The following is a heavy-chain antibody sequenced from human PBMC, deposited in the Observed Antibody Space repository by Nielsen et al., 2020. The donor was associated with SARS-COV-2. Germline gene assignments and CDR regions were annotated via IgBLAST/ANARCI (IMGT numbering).Heavy chain of an antibody. V-gene: IGHV1-46*01. CDR3: AREGILTGPDY. J-gene: IGHJ4*02. CDR2: INPSGGST. Sequence: ASVKVSCKASGYVFASYAIHWVRQAPGQGLEWMGIINPSGGSTSYAQKFQGRVTVTRDTSTSTVYMELSSLRSEDTAVYYCAREGILTGPDYWGQGTLVTVSS. CDR1: GYVFASYA. D-gene: IGHD3-9*01.